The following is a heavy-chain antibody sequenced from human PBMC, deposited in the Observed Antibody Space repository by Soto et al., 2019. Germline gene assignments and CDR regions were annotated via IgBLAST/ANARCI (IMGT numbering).Heavy chain of an antibody. Sequence: SATLSLTCTVYSPSIIGSSSYWGWIRQPPGKGLEWIGNLYYHGNTYYNPSLKSRVPISVDTSKNQFSLKLSSVTAADTAVYYCARLRIYCSGGSCYYYFDYWGQGTLVTVS. CDR1: SPSIIGSSSY. V-gene: IGHV4-39*01. D-gene: IGHD2-15*01. CDR2: LYYHGNT. J-gene: IGHJ4*02. CDR3: ARLRIYCSGGSCYYYFDY.